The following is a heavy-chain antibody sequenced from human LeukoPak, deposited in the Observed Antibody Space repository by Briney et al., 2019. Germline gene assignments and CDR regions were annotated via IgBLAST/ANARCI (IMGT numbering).Heavy chain of an antibody. J-gene: IGHJ4*02. V-gene: IGHV1-18*01. CDR1: GYTFTSYG. CDR3: ARDQSVVVPAAIDY. CDR2: ISAYNGNT. D-gene: IGHD2-2*01. Sequence: GASVKVSCKASGYTFTSYGISWVRQAPGQGLEWMGWISAYNGNTNYAQKLQGRVTMTTDTSTSTAYMELRSLRSDDTAVYYCARDQSVVVPAAIDYWGQGTLVTVSS.